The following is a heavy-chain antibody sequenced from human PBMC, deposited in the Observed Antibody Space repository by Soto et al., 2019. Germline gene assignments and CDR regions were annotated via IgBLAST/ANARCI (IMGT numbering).Heavy chain of an antibody. CDR3: ERGNNKSSGWSHV. J-gene: IGHJ6*02. CDR1: GFTLSSYA. CDR2: ISYDGSNK. Sequence: XGSLRLSCAASGFTLSSYAMHWVRQAPGKGLEWVAVISYDGSNKYYADSVKGRFTISRDNSKNTLYLQMNSLRAEDTAVYYCERGNNKSSGWSHVWGQGTTVTV. V-gene: IGHV3-30-3*01. D-gene: IGHD6-19*01.